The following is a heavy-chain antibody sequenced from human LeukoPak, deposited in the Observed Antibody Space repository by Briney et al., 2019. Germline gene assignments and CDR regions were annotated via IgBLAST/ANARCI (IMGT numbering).Heavy chain of an antibody. CDR2: IHHSGST. CDR3: ARGRGNNES. V-gene: IGHV4-34*01. CDR1: GGSFCVYY. D-gene: IGHD2-8*01. Sequence: LAETLSLTCAVCGGSFCVYYGSGRPQPPEEGLGWIVEIHHSGSTNYSPSLKSRVTISVDTSKNKFSLKLSSVTAADTAVYYCARGRGNNESWGRGGLVTVSS. J-gene: IGHJ4*02.